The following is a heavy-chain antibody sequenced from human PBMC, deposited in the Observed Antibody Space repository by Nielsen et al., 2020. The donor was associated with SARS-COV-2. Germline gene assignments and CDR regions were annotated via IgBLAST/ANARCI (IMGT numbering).Heavy chain of an antibody. V-gene: IGHV1-69*13. CDR2: IIPIFGTA. Sequence: SVKVSCKASGGTFSSYAISWVRQAPGQGLEWMGGIIPIFGTANYAQKFQGRVTITADESTSTAYMELSSLRSEDTAVYYCARDGTVVVVAGTVTYYYYGMDVWGQGTTVTVSS. CDR3: ARDGTVVVVAGTVTYYYYGMDV. D-gene: IGHD2-15*01. J-gene: IGHJ6*02. CDR1: GGTFSSYA.